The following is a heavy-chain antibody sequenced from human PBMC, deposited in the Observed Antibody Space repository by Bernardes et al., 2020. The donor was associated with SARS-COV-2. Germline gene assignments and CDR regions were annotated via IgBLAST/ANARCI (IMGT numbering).Heavy chain of an antibody. Sequence: LSLTCSVSGGSINYYYWSWIRQPPGKGLEWIGNIYYSGSTNYNSSLKSRVTISVDTSRNEFSLKVSSVTAADTAVYYCARHRRDCNNGICKTYFYYGMDVWGQGTTVTVSS. CDR2: IYYSGST. J-gene: IGHJ6*02. CDR1: GGSINYYY. CDR3: ARHRRDCNNGICKTYFYYGMDV. D-gene: IGHD2-8*01. V-gene: IGHV4-59*08.